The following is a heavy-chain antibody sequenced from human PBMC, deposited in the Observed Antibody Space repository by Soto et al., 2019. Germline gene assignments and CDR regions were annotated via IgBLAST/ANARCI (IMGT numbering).Heavy chain of an antibody. V-gene: IGHV4-30-2*01. Sequence: ASETLSLTCAVSGGSISSGGYSWSWIRQPPGKGLEWIGYIYHSGSTYYNPSLKSRVTISVVRSKNQFSLKLSSVTAADTAVYYCARGSPTAMAVDYWGQGTLVTVSS. CDR2: IYHSGST. CDR1: GGSISSGGYS. CDR3: ARGSPTAMAVDY. J-gene: IGHJ4*02. D-gene: IGHD5-18*01.